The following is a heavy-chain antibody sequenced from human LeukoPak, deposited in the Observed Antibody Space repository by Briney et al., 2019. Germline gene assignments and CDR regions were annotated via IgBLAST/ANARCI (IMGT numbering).Heavy chain of an antibody. Sequence: GESLKISCKGSGNSFTSHWIGWVRQLPGKGLEWMGIINPGDSDTRYSPSFQGQVTISADKSISTAYLQWSSLKASDTAMYYCARLDSSGFYYSNYWGQGTLVTVSS. CDR3: ARLDSSGFYYSNY. V-gene: IGHV5-51*01. D-gene: IGHD3-22*01. J-gene: IGHJ4*02. CDR1: GNSFTSHW. CDR2: INPGDSDT.